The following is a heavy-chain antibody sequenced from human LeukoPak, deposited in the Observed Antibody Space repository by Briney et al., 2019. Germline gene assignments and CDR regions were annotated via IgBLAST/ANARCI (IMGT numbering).Heavy chain of an antibody. D-gene: IGHD1-14*01. V-gene: IGHV4-34*01. J-gene: IGHJ4*02. CDR1: GGSFSGYY. CDR2: IHHSGIT. CDR3: ARDLYDDNRCFDF. Sequence: SETLSLTCAVYGGSFSGYYWGWIRQPPGKGLEWIGSIHHSGITYYNPSLKSRVTISVDTSKNQFSLRVDSVTAADTAVYYCARDLYDDNRCFDFWGQGILVTVSS.